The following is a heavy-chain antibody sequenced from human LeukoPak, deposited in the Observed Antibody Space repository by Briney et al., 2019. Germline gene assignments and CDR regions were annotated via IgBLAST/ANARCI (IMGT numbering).Heavy chain of an antibody. CDR3: ATFQQADYPFDY. CDR1: GGSISSGGYY. J-gene: IGHJ4*02. V-gene: IGHV4-30-2*01. CDR2: IYHSGST. D-gene: IGHD5-12*01. Sequence: PSETLSLTCTVSGGSISSGGYYWSWIRQPPGKGLEWIGYIYHSGSTYYNPSLKSRVTISVDRSKNQFSLKLSSVTAADTAVYYCATFQQADYPFDYWGQGTLVTVSS.